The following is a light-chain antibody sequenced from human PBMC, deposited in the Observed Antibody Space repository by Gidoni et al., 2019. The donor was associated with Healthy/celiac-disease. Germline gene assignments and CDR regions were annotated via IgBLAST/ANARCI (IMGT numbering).Light chain of an antibody. Sequence: DIVMTQPPDSLAVSLGERATINCKSSQSVLYSSNNTNYLAWYQQKPGQPPKLLIYWASTRESGVPDRFSGSGSGTDFTLTISSLQAEDVAVYYCQQYYSTPQTFXQXTKVXIK. CDR1: QSVLYSSNNTNY. CDR3: QQYYSTPQT. J-gene: IGKJ1*01. V-gene: IGKV4-1*01. CDR2: WAS.